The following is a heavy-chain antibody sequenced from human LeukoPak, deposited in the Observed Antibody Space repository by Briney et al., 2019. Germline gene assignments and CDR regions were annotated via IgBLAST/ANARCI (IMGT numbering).Heavy chain of an antibody. CDR3: ATQIWIVVEYEYYFDY. J-gene: IGHJ4*02. Sequence: GGSLRLSCAASGFTFSSYAMSWVRQAPGKGLEWVSAISGSGGSTYYADSVKGRFTISRDNSKNTLYLQMNSLRAEDTAVYYCATQIWIVVEYEYYFDYWGQGTLVTVSS. CDR1: GFTFSSYA. D-gene: IGHD2-21*01. V-gene: IGHV3-23*01. CDR2: ISGSGGST.